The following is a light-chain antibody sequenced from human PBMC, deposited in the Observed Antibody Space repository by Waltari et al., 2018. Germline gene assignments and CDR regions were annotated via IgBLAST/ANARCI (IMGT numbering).Light chain of an antibody. J-gene: IGKJ3*01. Sequence: DIVMTQSPESLGVSLGERAAINCKSSQTLLFSSNNSNYLAWYQQKPGQPPKLLITWASTREAGVPDRFSGSGSGTDFTLTITSLQAEDVAVYFCQQYDRTPFTFGPGTRVDVK. CDR1: QTLLFSSNNSNY. CDR2: WAS. CDR3: QQYDRTPFT. V-gene: IGKV4-1*01.